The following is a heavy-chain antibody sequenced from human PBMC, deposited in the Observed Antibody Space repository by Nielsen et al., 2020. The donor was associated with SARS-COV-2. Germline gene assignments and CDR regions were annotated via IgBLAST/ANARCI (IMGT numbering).Heavy chain of an antibody. Sequence: SETLSLTCTVSGGSISSGDYYWSWIRQPPGKGLEWIGEINHSGSTNYNPSLKSRVTISVDTSKNQFSLKMSSVTAADTAVYYCARQTLWTYDYWGQGTLVTVSS. CDR3: ARQTLWTYDY. CDR1: GGSISSGDYY. V-gene: IGHV4-39*01. CDR2: INHSGST. J-gene: IGHJ4*02. D-gene: IGHD3-16*01.